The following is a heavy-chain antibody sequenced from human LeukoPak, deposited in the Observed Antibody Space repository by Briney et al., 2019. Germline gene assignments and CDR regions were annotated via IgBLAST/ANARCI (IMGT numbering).Heavy chain of an antibody. CDR3: ARVARFDVELGVRNWFDP. CDR2: INHSGST. D-gene: IGHD1-26*01. J-gene: IGHJ5*02. Sequence: PSETLSLTCAVYGGSFSGYYWSWIRQPPGKGLEWIGEINHSGSTNYNPSLKSRVTISVGTSKNQFSLKLSSVTAADTAVYYCARVARFDVELGVRNWFDPWGQGTLVTVSS. CDR1: GGSFSGYY. V-gene: IGHV4-34*01.